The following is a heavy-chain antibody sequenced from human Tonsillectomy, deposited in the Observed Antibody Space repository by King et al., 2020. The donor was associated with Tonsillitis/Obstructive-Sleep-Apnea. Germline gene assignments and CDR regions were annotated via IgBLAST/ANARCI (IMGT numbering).Heavy chain of an antibody. J-gene: IGHJ6*02. Sequence: QLVQSGAEVKKPGSSVKVSCKASGGTFSSYAISWVRQAPGQGLEWMGGIIPIFGTANYAQKFQGRVTITADESTSTAYMELSSLRSEDTAVYYCARDRLVTREGDYYGMDVWGQGTTVTVSS. CDR3: ARDRLVTREGDYYGMDV. CDR2: IIPIFGTA. D-gene: IGHD2-2*01. V-gene: IGHV1-69*01. CDR1: GGTFSSYA.